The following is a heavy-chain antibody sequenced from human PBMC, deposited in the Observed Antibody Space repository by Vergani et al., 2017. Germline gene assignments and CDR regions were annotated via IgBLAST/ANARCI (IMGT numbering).Heavy chain of an antibody. D-gene: IGHD3-3*01. J-gene: IGHJ4*02. CDR3: ASTPELNTVFWVVVDY. CDR1: GFTFSSYE. V-gene: IGHV3-48*03. Sequence: EVQLVESGGGLVQPGGSLRLSCAASGFTFSSYEMNWVRQAPGKGLEWVSYISSSGSTIYYADSVKGRFTISRDNAKNSLYLQMNSLRAEDTAVYYWASTPELNTVFWVVVDYWGQGTLVTVSS. CDR2: ISSSGSTI.